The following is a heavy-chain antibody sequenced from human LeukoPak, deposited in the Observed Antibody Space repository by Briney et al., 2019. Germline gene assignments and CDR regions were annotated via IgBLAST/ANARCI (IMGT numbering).Heavy chain of an antibody. D-gene: IGHD2-8*01. CDR3: AKDRPGYCTNGVCFNFDY. J-gene: IGHJ4*02. V-gene: IGHV3-23*01. CDR1: GFTFSSYA. CDR2: ISGSGGST. Sequence: QPGGSLRLSCAASGFTFSSYAMSWVRQAPGKGLEWVSAISGSGGSTYYADSVKGRFTISRDNSKNTLYLQMNSLRAEDTAVYYCAKDRPGYCTNGVCFNFDYWGQGTLVTVSS.